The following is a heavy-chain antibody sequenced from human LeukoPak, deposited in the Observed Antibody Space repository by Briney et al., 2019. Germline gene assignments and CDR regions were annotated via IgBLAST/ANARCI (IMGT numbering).Heavy chain of an antibody. Sequence: ASVKVSCKASGYTFTSYGISWVRQAPGQGLEWMGWISAHTGTTNYAQKLQGRVTMTTDTSTNTAYMELSSLRSEDTATYYCARTRIWGSRSDAFDFWGQGTLVTVSS. J-gene: IGHJ3*01. CDR2: ISAHTGTT. CDR3: ARTRIWGSRSDAFDF. V-gene: IGHV1-18*01. CDR1: GYTFTSYG. D-gene: IGHD7-27*01.